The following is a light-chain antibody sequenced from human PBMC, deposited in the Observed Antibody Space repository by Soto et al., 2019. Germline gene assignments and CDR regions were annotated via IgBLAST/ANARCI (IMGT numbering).Light chain of an antibody. CDR3: QKYNSAPHT. CDR1: QGISND. J-gene: IGKJ5*01. CDR2: AAS. Sequence: DIQMTQSPSSLSASVGDRVTITCRASQGISNDLAWYQQKPGKVPKLLIYAASTLQPGVPSRFSGSGAGTEFTLTISSLQPEDVATYYCQKYNSAPHTFGQGTRLEIK. V-gene: IGKV1-27*01.